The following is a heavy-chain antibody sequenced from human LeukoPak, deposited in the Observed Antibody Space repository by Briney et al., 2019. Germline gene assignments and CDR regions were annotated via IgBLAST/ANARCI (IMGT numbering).Heavy chain of an antibody. J-gene: IGHJ4*02. V-gene: IGHV1-2*02. CDR3: ARARSDILTGHPFDY. CDR2: INPNSGGT. CDR1: GYTFTGYH. D-gene: IGHD3-9*01. Sequence: GASVKVSCKASGYTFTGYHMHWVRQAPGQGLEWMGWINPNSGGTNYAQKFQGRVTMTRDTSISTAYMELSRLRSDDTAVYYCARARSDILTGHPFDYWGQGTLVTVSS.